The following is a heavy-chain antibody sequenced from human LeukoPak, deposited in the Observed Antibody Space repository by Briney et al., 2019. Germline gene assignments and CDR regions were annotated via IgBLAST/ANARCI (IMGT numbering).Heavy chain of an antibody. J-gene: IGHJ4*02. D-gene: IGHD3-3*02. Sequence: SETLSLTCAVYGGSFSGYYWSWIRQHPGKGLEWIGYIYYSGSTYYNPSLKSRVTISVDTSKNQFSLKLSSVTAADTAVYYCARCSFGVVTPFDYWGQGTLVTVSS. CDR2: IYYSGST. CDR1: GGSFSGYY. CDR3: ARCSFGVVTPFDY. V-gene: IGHV4-31*11.